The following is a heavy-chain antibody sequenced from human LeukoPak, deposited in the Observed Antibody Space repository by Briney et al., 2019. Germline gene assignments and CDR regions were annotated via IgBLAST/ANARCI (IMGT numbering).Heavy chain of an antibody. J-gene: IGHJ5*02. CDR3: ARRITMVRGVQAGWFDP. CDR1: GGSFSGYY. CDR2: INHSGST. D-gene: IGHD3-10*01. V-gene: IGHV4-34*01. Sequence: SETLSLTCAVYGGSFSGYYWSWIRQPPGKGLEWIGEINHSGSTNYNPSLKSRVTISVDTSKNQFSLKLSSVTAADTAVYYCARRITMVRGVQAGWFDPWGQGTLVTVSS.